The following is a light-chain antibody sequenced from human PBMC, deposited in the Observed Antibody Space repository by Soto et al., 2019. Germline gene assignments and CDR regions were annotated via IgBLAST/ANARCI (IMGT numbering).Light chain of an antibody. J-gene: IGKJ4*01. CDR1: QSVRSNY. Sequence: EIVLTQSPGTLSLSPGERPTLSCRASQSVRSNYLAWYQQIPGQAPRLLVYGASSRATGIPDRFSGSGSGTDFTLTIRRLEPEDFAVYYCQQYGNSSFTFGGGTKVEIK. CDR2: GAS. V-gene: IGKV3-20*01. CDR3: QQYGNSSFT.